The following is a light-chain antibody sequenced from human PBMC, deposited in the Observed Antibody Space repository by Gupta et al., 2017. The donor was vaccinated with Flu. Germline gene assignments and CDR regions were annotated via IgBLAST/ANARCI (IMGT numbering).Light chain of an antibody. J-gene: IGKJ1*01. V-gene: IGKV3-20*01. CDR2: AAS. Sequence: VLTQSPGTLSLSPGERATLSCRASQSVSSSNLAWYQQNPGQAPRLLIYAASSRATGTPDRFSSSASGTDFTLKISRLEAEDVGVYYCQQYGPSPRTFGQGTKVEIK. CDR1: QSVSSSN. CDR3: QQYGPSPRT.